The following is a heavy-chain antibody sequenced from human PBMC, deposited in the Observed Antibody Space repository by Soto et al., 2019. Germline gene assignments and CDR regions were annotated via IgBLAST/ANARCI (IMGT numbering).Heavy chain of an antibody. CDR2: IYYSGST. Sequence: PSETLSLTCTVSGGSIRSSSYYWGWIRQPPGKGLEWIGSIYYSGSTYYNPSLKSRVTISVDTSKNQFSLKLSSVTAADTAVYYCARHNGSGSYYYYYYYYGMDVWGQGTTVTVSS. CDR3: ARHNGSGSYYYYYYYYGMDV. CDR1: GGSIRSSSYY. V-gene: IGHV4-39*01. D-gene: IGHD3-10*01. J-gene: IGHJ6*02.